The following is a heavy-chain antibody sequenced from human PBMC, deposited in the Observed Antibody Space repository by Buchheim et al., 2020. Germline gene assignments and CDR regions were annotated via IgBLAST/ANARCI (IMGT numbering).Heavy chain of an antibody. CDR2: IYPDGNT. Sequence: QVQLQESGPGLVKPSQTLSLTCTVSGGSISSDAYYWTWIRQSAGNRLEWIGRIYPDGNTRYNPSLQSRVTISVDTSKNQFSLRLPSVTAADTAVYYCARGHCDINCYMYNWFAPWGQGTL. CDR3: ARGHCDINCYMYNWFAP. D-gene: IGHD2-15*01. V-gene: IGHV4-61*02. J-gene: IGHJ5*02. CDR1: GGSISSDAYY.